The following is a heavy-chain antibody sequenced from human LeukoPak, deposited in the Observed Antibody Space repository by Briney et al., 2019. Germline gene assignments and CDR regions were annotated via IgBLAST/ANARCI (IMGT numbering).Heavy chain of an antibody. CDR2: ITRSSTTI. Sequence: GGSLRLSCAASGFNFSIYSMNWVRQAPGKGLEWVSYITRSSTTIYYADSVKGRFTISRDNSKNTLYLQMNSLRAEDTAVYYGVINGMDVWGQGTTVTVSS. CDR3: VINGMDV. CDR1: GFNFSIYS. D-gene: IGHD2/OR15-2a*01. V-gene: IGHV3-48*01. J-gene: IGHJ6*02.